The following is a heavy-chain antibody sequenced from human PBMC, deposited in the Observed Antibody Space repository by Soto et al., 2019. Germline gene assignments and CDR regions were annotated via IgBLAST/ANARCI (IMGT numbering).Heavy chain of an antibody. CDR3: ARDRLASDNSPSPFEY. J-gene: IGHJ4*02. CDR2: ITSSSSYT. D-gene: IGHD1-20*01. Sequence: PGGSLRLSCAASGFTFSDYYMSWIRQAPGKGLEWVSYITSSSSYTNYADSVKGRFTISRDNAKKSLYLQMKSLRAEDTAVYYCARDRLASDNSPSPFEYWGQGILVTVSS. V-gene: IGHV3-11*05. CDR1: GFTFSDYY.